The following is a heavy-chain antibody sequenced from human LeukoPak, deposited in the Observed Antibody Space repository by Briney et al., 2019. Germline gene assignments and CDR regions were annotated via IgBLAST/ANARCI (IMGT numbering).Heavy chain of an antibody. CDR2: INHSGST. CDR1: GGSFSGYY. J-gene: IGHJ4*02. CDR3: ASGGYSYGLDY. Sequence: SETLSLTCAVYGGSFSGYYWSWIRQPPGKGLEWIGEINHSGSTNYNPSLKSRVTISVDTSKNQYSLKLSSVTAADTAVYYCASGGYSYGLDYWGQGTLVTVSS. D-gene: IGHD5-18*01. V-gene: IGHV4-34*01.